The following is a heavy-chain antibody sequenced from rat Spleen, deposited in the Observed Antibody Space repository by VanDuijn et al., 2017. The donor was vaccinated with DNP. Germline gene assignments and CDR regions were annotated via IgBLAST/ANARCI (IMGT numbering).Heavy chain of an antibody. J-gene: IGHJ2*01. Sequence: EVQLVKSGGGLVQPGRSLKLSCAASGFTFSDYNMAWVRQAPKKGLEWVATISYDDSSTYYRDSVKGRFTVSRDNAKSTLYLQMDSLRSEDMATYYCVRWNSGHFDYWGQGVMVPVSS. D-gene: IGHD4-3*01. CDR2: ISYDDSST. CDR3: VRWNSGHFDY. V-gene: IGHV5-7*01. CDR1: GFTFSDYN.